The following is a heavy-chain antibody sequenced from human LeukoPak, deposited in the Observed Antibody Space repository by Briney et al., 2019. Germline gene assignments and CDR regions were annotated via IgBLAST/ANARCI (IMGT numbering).Heavy chain of an antibody. CDR3: ARHAYGDYLFDY. CDR2: IKEDGSEK. D-gene: IGHD4-17*01. V-gene: IGHV3-7*05. J-gene: IGHJ4*02. CDR1: GFTFSNYW. Sequence: GGSLRLSCAASGFTFSNYWMGWVRQAPGKGLEWVANIKEDGSEKYYVDSVKGRFTISRDNAKNSLYLQMNSLRAEDTAVYYCARHAYGDYLFDYWGQGTLVTVSS.